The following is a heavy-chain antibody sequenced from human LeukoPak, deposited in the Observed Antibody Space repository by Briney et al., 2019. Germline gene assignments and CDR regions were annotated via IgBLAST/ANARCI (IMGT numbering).Heavy chain of an antibody. CDR3: ATSSSWNLHFDY. J-gene: IGHJ4*02. CDR1: GYSISSGYY. V-gene: IGHV4-38-2*02. D-gene: IGHD6-13*01. CDR2: IYHSGST. Sequence: SETLSLTCSVSGYSISSGYYWGWIRQPPGKGLEWIGSIYHSGSTYYNPSLKSRVTISVDTSKNQFSLKLSSVTAADTAVYYCATSSSWNLHFDYWGQGTLVTVSS.